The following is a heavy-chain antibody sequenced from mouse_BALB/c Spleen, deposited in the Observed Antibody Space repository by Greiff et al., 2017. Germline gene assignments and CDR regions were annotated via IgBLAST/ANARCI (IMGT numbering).Heavy chain of an antibody. J-gene: IGHJ2*01. D-gene: IGHD4-1*01. Sequence: EVKLVESGGGLVKPGGSLKLSCAASGFTFSSYTMSWVRQTPEKRLEWVATISSGGGNTYYPDSVKGRFTISRDNAKNNLYLQMSSLRSEDTALYYCARSLGFYFDYWGQGTTLTVSS. V-gene: IGHV5-9*03. CDR2: ISSGGGNT. CDR1: GFTFSSYT. CDR3: ARSLGFYFDY.